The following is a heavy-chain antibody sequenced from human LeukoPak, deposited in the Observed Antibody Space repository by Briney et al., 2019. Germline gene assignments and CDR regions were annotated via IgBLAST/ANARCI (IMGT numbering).Heavy chain of an antibody. CDR3: AKDGALRTDYFDY. CDR2: ISYDGSNK. J-gene: IGHJ4*02. D-gene: IGHD1-1*01. V-gene: IGHV3-30*18. CDR1: GFTFSSYG. Sequence: PGRSLRLSCAASGFTFSSYGMPWVRQAPGKGLEWVAVISYDGSNKYYADSVKGRFTISRDNSKNTLYLQMNSLRAEDTAVYYCAKDGALRTDYFDYWGQGTLVTVSS.